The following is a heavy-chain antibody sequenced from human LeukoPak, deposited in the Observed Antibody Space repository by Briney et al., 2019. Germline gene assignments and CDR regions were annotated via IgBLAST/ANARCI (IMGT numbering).Heavy chain of an antibody. D-gene: IGHD1/OR15-1a*01. CDR3: ATIAAYNWNSGYWFDP. CDR1: GYTLTDLS. J-gene: IGHJ5*02. CDR2: FDPGDGET. Sequence: ASAKVSCKVSGYTLTDLSIHWVRQAPGKGLEWMGGFDPGDGETIYAQKFQGRVTMTEDTSTETAYMKLSSLRSEDTAVYYCATIAAYNWNSGYWFDPWGQGTLVTVSS. V-gene: IGHV1-24*01.